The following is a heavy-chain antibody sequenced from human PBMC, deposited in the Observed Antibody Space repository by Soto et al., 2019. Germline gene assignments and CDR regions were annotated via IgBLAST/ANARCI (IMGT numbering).Heavy chain of an antibody. V-gene: IGHV6-1*01. Sequence: SQTRSLTCAFSWVSVSINSAAWNWIRQPPSRGLEWLGRTYYRSKWYNDYAVSVKSRITINPDTSKNQFSLQLNSVTPEDTAVYYCARAVGGWYGYWGQGTLVTVSS. CDR1: WVSVSINSAA. J-gene: IGHJ4*02. CDR2: TYYRSKWYN. CDR3: ARAVGGWYGY. D-gene: IGHD6-19*01.